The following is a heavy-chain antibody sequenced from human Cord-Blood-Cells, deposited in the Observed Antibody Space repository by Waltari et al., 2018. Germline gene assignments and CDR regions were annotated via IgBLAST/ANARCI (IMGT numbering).Heavy chain of an antibody. J-gene: IGHJ4*02. CDR2: INPNMGGT. Sequence: QVQLVQSGAEVKKPGASVKVSCKASGYTFTGYYMHWVRQSPGQGLEWMGWINPNMGGTNYAQKFHGRVTMTRDTSISTAYMELSRLRSDDTAVYYCARALRQQLDYWGQGTLVTVSS. CDR3: ARALRQQLDY. CDR1: GYTFTGYY. D-gene: IGHD6-13*01. V-gene: IGHV1-2*02.